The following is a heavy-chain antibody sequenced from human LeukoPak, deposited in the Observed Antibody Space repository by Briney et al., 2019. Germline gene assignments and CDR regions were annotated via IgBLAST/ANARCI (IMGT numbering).Heavy chain of an antibody. V-gene: IGHV1-2*02. CDR2: INPNSGGT. D-gene: IGHD1-26*01. CDR3: ARDRGGGNYAIDY. J-gene: IGHJ4*02. Sequence: ASVKVSCKASGYTFTGYFIHWVRQAPGQGLEWMGWINPNSGGTNYAQKFQGRVTMTRDTSVSTVYMELSRLRSDDTAVHYCARDRGGGNYAIDYWGQGTLVTVSS. CDR1: GYTFTGYF.